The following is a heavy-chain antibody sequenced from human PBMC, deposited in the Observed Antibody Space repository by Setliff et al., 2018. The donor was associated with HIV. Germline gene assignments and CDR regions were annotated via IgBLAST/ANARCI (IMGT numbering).Heavy chain of an antibody. CDR2: ISSSGGTT. V-gene: IGHV3-23*01. D-gene: IGHD3-10*02. J-gene: IGHJ6*03. CDR1: GFTFSTYA. Sequence: GGSLRLSCAASGFTFSTYAMTWVRQAPGKGLEWVSSISSSGGTTYFADTVKGRFTISRDNSKNTLYLQMNSLSAEDTAVYYCARGESRNMFYYFYMDVWGKGTTVTVSS. CDR3: ARGESRNMFYYFYMDV.